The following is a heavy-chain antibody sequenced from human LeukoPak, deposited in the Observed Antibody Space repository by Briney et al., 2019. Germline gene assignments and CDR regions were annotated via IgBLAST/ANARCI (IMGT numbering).Heavy chain of an antibody. CDR3: ARRAYDYGDFGY. CDR2: INWNDGST. V-gene: IGHV3-20*04. CDR1: GFNFADYG. J-gene: IGHJ4*02. D-gene: IGHD4-17*01. Sequence: GGSLRLSCAASGFNFADYGMTWVRQTPGKGLEWVSGINWNDGSTGYADSVKGRFTISRDNAKNSLYLQMNSLRAEDTAVYYCARRAYDYGDFGYWGQGTLVTVSS.